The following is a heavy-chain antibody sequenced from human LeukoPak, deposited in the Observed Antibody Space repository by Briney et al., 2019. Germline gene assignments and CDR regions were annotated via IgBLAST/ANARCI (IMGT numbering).Heavy chain of an antibody. CDR1: GGSNSSYY. D-gene: IGHD3-10*01. Sequence: SETLTLTCTGSGGSNSSYYWRWIRQPPGKVLEWTGYIYYSGSTNYNPSLKSRVTISVDTSKNQFSLKLSSVTAADTAVYYCARETRSYTFDYWGQGTLVTVSS. CDR2: IYYSGST. J-gene: IGHJ4*02. CDR3: ARETRSYTFDY. V-gene: IGHV4-59*01.